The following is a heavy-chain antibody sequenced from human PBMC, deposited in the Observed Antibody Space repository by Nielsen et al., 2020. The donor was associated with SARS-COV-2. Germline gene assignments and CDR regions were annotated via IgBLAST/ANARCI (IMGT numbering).Heavy chain of an antibody. D-gene: IGHD3-3*01. J-gene: IGHJ4*02. CDR2: IYYSGST. CDR3: ARDQTRSLYYDFWSGYPLGY. Sequence: WIRQPPGKGLEWIGYIYYSGSTNYNPSLKSRVTISVDTSKNQFSLKLSSVTAADTAVYYCARDQTRSLYYDFWSGYPLGYWGQGTLVTVSS. V-gene: IGHV4-59*01.